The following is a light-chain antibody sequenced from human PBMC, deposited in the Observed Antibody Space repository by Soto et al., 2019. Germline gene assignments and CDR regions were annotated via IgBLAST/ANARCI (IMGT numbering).Light chain of an antibody. CDR3: QQFHTWPLV. J-gene: IGKJ2*01. V-gene: IGKV3-15*01. CDR1: QSVGSH. Sequence: EIVMTQSPATLSVSPGERATLSCRASQSVGSHVAWHQQKPGQAPRLLIYDASTRATGVTARFSGSGSGTEFTLTIRSLQSEAFAFYYCQQFHTWPLVFGQGTNLEIE. CDR2: DAS.